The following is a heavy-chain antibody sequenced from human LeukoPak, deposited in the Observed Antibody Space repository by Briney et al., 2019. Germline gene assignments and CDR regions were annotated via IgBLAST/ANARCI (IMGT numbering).Heavy chain of an antibody. J-gene: IGHJ4*02. V-gene: IGHV3-30*04. CDR2: ISYDGSNK. CDR3: ARGHWLETLDY. D-gene: IGHD6-19*01. Sequence: GRSLRLSCAASGFTFSSYAMHWVRQVPGKGLEWVAVISYDGSNKYYADSVKGRFTISRDNSKNTLYLQMNSLRAEDTAVYYCARGHWLETLDYWGQGTLVTVSS. CDR1: GFTFSSYA.